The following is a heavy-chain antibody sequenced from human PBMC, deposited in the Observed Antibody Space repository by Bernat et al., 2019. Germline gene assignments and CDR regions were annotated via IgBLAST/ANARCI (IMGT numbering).Heavy chain of an antibody. V-gene: IGHV3-30-3*01. CDR1: GFTFSSYA. D-gene: IGHD3-16*01. CDR3: ARGLGGSPY. CDR2: ISYDGSNK. J-gene: IGHJ4*02. Sequence: VQLVESGGGLVQPGGSLRLSCAASGFTFSSYAMHWVRQAPGKGLEWVAVISYDGSNKYYADSVKGRFTISRDNSKNTLYLQMNSLRAEDTAVYYCARGLGGSPYWGQGTLVTVSS.